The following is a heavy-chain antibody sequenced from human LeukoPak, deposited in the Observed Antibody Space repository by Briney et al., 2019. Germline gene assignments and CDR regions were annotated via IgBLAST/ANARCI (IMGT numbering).Heavy chain of an antibody. CDR3: ARVTNYGDYSGLFDY. Sequence: SGGSLRLSCAASGFTFSNYWMHWVRQAPGKGLMWVSRINYDGSSTSYADSVKGRFTISRDNAKNSLYLQMNSLRAEDTALYYCARVTNYGDYSGLFDYWGQGTLVTVSS. J-gene: IGHJ4*02. V-gene: IGHV3-74*01. CDR2: INYDGSST. D-gene: IGHD4-17*01. CDR1: GFTFSNYW.